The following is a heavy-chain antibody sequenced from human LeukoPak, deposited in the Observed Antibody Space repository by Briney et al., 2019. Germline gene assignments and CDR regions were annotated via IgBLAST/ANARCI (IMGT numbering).Heavy chain of an antibody. V-gene: IGHV4-61*01. Sequence: LGALCLSCTVSGGSVNGGRYCWGCTRQPAGKGRECIGYIPNSARTNYNPSLESRVTISVDSSKDQFSLRLSSVTAADTAVYYCATDYSNFYGMDVWGQGTTVTVSS. CDR1: GGSVNGGRYC. CDR3: ATDYSNFYGMDV. J-gene: IGHJ6*02. CDR2: IPNSART. D-gene: IGHD4-11*01.